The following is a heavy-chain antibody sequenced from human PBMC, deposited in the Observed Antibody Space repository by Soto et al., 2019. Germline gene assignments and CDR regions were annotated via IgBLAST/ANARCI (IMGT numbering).Heavy chain of an antibody. CDR1: GYSFTSYW. V-gene: IGHV5-51*01. J-gene: IGHJ6*02. D-gene: IGHD1-7*01. CDR3: ARTYNWNYPSYFGMDV. Sequence: GESLKISCKGSGYSFTSYWIGWVRQMPGKGLEWMGIIYPGDSDTRYSPSFQGQVTISADKSISTAYLQWSSLKASDTAMYYCARTYNWNYPSYFGMDVWGQGTTVTVSS. CDR2: IYPGDSDT.